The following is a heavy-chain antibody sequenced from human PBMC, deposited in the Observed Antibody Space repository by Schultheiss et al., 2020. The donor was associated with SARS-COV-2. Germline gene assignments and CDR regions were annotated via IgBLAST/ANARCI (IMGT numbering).Heavy chain of an antibody. V-gene: IGHV4-59*12. CDR1: GGSISSYY. J-gene: IGHJ5*02. CDR3: ARRIRPPKSWFDP. CDR2: IYYSGST. Sequence: SQTLSLTCTVSGGSISSYYWSWIRQHPGKGLEWIGYIYYSGSTYYNPSLKSRVTISVDTSKNQFSLKLSSVTAADTAVYYCARRIRPPKSWFDPWGQGVLVTVSS.